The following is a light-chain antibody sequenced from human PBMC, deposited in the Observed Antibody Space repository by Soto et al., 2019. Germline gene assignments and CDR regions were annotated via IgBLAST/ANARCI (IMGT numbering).Light chain of an antibody. CDR3: QQYGNAPIT. Sequence: ETVLTQSPGTLSLSPGERATLSCRAAQTVYSSLLAWYQQKPGQAPRLLIYSASSRATGIPDRFSGSGSGTDFTLTISRVEPEDFAVYHCQQYGNAPITFGQGTRLEIK. CDR2: SAS. J-gene: IGKJ5*01. V-gene: IGKV3-20*01. CDR1: QTVYSSL.